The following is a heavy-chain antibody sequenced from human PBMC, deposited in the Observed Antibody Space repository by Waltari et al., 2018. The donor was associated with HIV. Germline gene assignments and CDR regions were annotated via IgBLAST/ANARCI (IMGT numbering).Heavy chain of an antibody. CDR3: AGERVSVVGGRVDGWFFDL. J-gene: IGHJ2*01. Sequence: QLQVQELGPRLVKPATTLSLKCIVSADSMPTYYWSWVRQPVGQGLEWIGRVRPSGDITIDPSVKGRVALARGTSKNQVSLSLNSVTAAGPALYDCAGERVSVVGGRVDGWFFDLWGSGSLVAVS. V-gene: IGHV4-4*07. D-gene: IGHD3-16*01. CDR2: VRPSGDI. CDR1: ADSMPTYY.